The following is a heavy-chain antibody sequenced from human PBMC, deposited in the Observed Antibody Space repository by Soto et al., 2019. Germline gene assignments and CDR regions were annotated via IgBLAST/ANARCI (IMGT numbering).Heavy chain of an antibody. V-gene: IGHV1-18*01. J-gene: IGHJ6*02. Sequence: ASVKVSCKASGYTFTSYGISWVRQAPGQGLEWMGWISAYNGNTNYAQKLQGRVTITTDTSTSTAYTELRSLRSDDTAVYYCARDSGIAARPGHAYYYYYGMDVWGQGTTVTVSS. CDR1: GYTFTSYG. D-gene: IGHD6-6*01. CDR3: ARDSGIAARPGHAYYYYYGMDV. CDR2: ISAYNGNT.